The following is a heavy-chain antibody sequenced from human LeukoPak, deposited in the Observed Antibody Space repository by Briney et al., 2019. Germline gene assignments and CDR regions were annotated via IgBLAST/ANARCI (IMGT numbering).Heavy chain of an antibody. J-gene: IGHJ4*02. CDR1: GFTFTYYH. CDR2: ISSSGSTI. V-gene: IGHV3-11*01. Sequence: PGGSLRLSCAASGFTFTYYHMHWARQAPGKGLEWVSYISSSGSTIYYADSVKGRFTISRDNAKNSLYLQMNSLRAKDTAVYYCARGTATLAPLNYWGQGTLVTVSS. D-gene: IGHD2-15*01. CDR3: ARGTATLAPLNY.